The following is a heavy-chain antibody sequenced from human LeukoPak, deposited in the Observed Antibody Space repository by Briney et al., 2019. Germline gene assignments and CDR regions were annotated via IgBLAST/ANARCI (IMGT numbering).Heavy chain of an antibody. CDR3: AREGITMVRGVIIGYNWFDP. Sequence: TSVKVCCKASGYTFTSYYMHWVRPAPGQGLGWMGIINPSGGSTSYAQKFQGRVTMTRDTSTSTVYMELSSLRSEDTAVYYCAREGITMVRGVIIGYNWFDPWGQGTLVTVSS. J-gene: IGHJ5*02. CDR1: GYTFTSYY. CDR2: INPSGGST. V-gene: IGHV1-46*01. D-gene: IGHD3-10*01.